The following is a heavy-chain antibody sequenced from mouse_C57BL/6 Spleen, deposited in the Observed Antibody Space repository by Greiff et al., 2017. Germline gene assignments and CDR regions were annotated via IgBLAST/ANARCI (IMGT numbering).Heavy chain of an antibody. D-gene: IGHD2-4*01. V-gene: IGHV1-82*01. CDR3: ARGGLRHAMDY. CDR1: GYAFSSSW. CDR2: IYPGDGDT. J-gene: IGHJ4*01. Sequence: VQLQQSGSELVKPGASVKISCKASGYAFSSSWMNWVKQRPGKGLEWIGRIYPGDGDTNYNGKFKGKATLTADKSSSTAYMQLSSLTSEDSAVYFCARGGLRHAMDYWGQGTSVTVSS.